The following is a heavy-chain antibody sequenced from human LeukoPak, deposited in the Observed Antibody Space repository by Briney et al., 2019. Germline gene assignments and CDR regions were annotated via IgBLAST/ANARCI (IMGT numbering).Heavy chain of an antibody. CDR2: IYYSGST. J-gene: IGHJ5*02. CDR3: ARDSSGWYRWFDP. V-gene: IGHV4-59*01. CDR1: GGSISSYY. D-gene: IGHD6-19*01. Sequence: SETLSLTCTVSGGSISSYYWSWIRQPPGKGLEWIGFIYYSGSTNYNPSLKSRVTMSVDTSKNQFSLKLSSVTAADTAVYYCARDSSGWYRWFDPWGQGTLVTVSS.